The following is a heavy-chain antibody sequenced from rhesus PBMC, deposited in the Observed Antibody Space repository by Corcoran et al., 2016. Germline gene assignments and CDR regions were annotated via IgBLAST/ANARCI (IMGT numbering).Heavy chain of an antibody. V-gene: IGHV4-122*02. D-gene: IGHD6-13*01. CDR3: ARVRIAAGLRGYGLDS. J-gene: IGHJ6*01. Sequence: QVQLQESGPGLVKPSETLSLTCAVSGGSISSSYYYWSWILQAPGKGLEGIGYISYSGSTSYNPSLKSRVTSARDTSKNQFSLKLSSVTAADTAVYYGARVRIAAGLRGYGLDSWGQGVVVTVSS. CDR1: GGSISSSYYY. CDR2: ISYSGST.